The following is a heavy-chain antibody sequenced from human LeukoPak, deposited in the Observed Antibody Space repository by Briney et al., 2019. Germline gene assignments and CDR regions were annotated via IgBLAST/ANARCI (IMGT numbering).Heavy chain of an antibody. CDR2: ISYTGST. V-gene: IGHV4-59*01. D-gene: IGHD3-10*01. CDR3: ARTAKYYYGSETYYFFDY. Sequence: SETLSLTCTISGGSISRYYWSWIRQPPGKGLEWIGYISYTGSTTYNSSLKSRVTISLDTSQNQFSLKLTSVTPADTAVYYCARTAKYYYGSETYYFFDYWGQGTLVTVSS. J-gene: IGHJ4*02. CDR1: GGSISRYY.